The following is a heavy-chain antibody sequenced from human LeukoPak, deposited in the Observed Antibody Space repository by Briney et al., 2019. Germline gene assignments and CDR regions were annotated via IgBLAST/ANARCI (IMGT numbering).Heavy chain of an antibody. CDR3: ARDSPYVWGSYRPFDY. J-gene: IGHJ4*02. CDR1: GGSISTYY. V-gene: IGHV4-59*01. CDR2: IFHSGST. D-gene: IGHD3-16*02. Sequence: MASETLSLTCTVSGGSISTYYWSWIRQPPGKRLEWIGYIFHSGSTNHNPSLRGRVTISVDTSKNQFSLKLSSVTAADTAVYYCARDSPYVWGSYRPFDYWGQGTLVTVSS.